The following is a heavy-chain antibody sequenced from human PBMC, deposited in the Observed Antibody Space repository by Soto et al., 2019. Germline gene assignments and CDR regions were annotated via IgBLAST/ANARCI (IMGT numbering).Heavy chain of an antibody. V-gene: IGHV1-3*05. CDR3: ARSIVVVTPLDY. D-gene: IGHD2-21*01. CDR1: GYTFTSYA. Sequence: QVQVVQSGAEEKKPGASVKVSCKASGYTFTSYAMHWVRQAPGQRLEWMGWINAGNGNTKYSPKFQGRFTITRDTSASTAYMELSSLRSEGTAVYYCARSIVVVTPLDYWCQVTMVTVSS. CDR2: INAGNGNT. J-gene: IGHJ4*02.